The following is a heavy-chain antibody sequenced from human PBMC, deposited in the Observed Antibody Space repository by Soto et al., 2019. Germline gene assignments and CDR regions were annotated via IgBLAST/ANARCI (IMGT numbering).Heavy chain of an antibody. CDR3: ARDRITIYHYYGMDV. Sequence: QVQLQESGPGLVKPSQTLSLTCTVSGGSISSGGYYWSWIRQHPGKGLEWIGYIYYSGSTYYNPSLTSRVTISVDTSKNQFSLKLSSMTAADTAVYYCARDRITIYHYYGMDVWGQGTTVTVSS. CDR2: IYYSGST. J-gene: IGHJ6*02. V-gene: IGHV4-31*03. CDR1: GGSISSGGYY. D-gene: IGHD3-3*01.